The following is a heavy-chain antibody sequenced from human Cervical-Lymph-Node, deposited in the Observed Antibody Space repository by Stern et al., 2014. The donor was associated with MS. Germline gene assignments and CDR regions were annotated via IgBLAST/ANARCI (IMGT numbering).Heavy chain of an antibody. D-gene: IGHD3-22*01. J-gene: IGHJ2*01. Sequence: VQLVESGGGLVKPGGSLRLSCAASGFSFSDFYMSWIRQAPGKGPEWVSYIAGSGSSKNDADSVKGRFSISRDNANNSLSLQMSSLRPEDTAVYYCARVSSGQKGGYFDLWGRGTLVTVSS. CDR2: IAGSGSSK. CDR1: GFSFSDFY. V-gene: IGHV3-11*01. CDR3: ARVSSGQKGGYFDL.